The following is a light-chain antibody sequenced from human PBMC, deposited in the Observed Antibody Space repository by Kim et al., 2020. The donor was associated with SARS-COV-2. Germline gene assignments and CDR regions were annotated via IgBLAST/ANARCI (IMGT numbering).Light chain of an antibody. V-gene: IGLV2-14*03. CDR2: DVS. CDR1: SSDVGGYNY. J-gene: IGLJ2*01. CDR3: SAYTSSSTLV. Sequence: GQSITISCTGSSSDVGGYNYVSWYQHHPGKVPKLMIYDVSKRPSGVSNRFSGSKSGNTASLTISGLQAEDEADYYCSAYTSSSTLVFGGGTQLTVL.